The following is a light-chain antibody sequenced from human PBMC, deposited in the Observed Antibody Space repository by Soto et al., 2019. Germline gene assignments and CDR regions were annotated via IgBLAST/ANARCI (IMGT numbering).Light chain of an antibody. J-gene: IGKJ3*01. CDR1: QDISSY. V-gene: IGKV1-9*01. Sequence: DVQLTQSPSFLSASVRDRVTITCRASQDISSYLAWYQQKPGKAPKLLIYATSTLQSGVPSRFSGSGSGTEFTLTISSLQPEDFASYYCQQLHTYPFTFGPGTKVDIK. CDR3: QQLHTYPFT. CDR2: ATS.